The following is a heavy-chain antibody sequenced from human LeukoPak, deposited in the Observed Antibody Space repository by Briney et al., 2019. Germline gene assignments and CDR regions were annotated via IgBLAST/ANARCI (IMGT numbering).Heavy chain of an antibody. V-gene: IGHV3-23*01. D-gene: IGHD3-10*01. CDR3: AKVLWFGRTCYFDY. Sequence: GGSLRLSCAASGFTFSRCAMSWVRQAPGKGLEWVSAISGSGGSTYYADSVKGRFTISRDNSKNTLYLQMNSLRAEDTAVYYCAKVLWFGRTCYFDYWGQGTLVTVSS. CDR1: GFTFSRCA. J-gene: IGHJ4*02. CDR2: ISGSGGST.